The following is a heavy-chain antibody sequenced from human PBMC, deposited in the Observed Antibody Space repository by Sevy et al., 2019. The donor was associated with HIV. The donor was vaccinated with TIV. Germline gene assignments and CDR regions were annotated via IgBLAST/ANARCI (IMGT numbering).Heavy chain of an antibody. CDR3: AKGNSGSFDY. CDR1: GFSFSTYW. CDR2: IKQDESEK. V-gene: IGHV3-7*01. J-gene: IGHJ4*02. Sequence: GGSLRLSCAASGFSFSTYWMHWVRLAPGKALEWVANIKQDESEKYYVASEKGRFTISRDNAKNSVYLEMNSLRPEDTANYYCAKGNSGSFDYWGQGTLVTVSS. D-gene: IGHD3-22*01.